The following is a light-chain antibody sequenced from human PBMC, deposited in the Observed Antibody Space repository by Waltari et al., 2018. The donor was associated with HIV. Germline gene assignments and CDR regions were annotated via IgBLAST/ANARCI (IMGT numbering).Light chain of an antibody. J-gene: IGKJ4*01. CDR1: QSVTSY. V-gene: IGKV3-11*01. CDR3: QQRSKG. Sequence: EIVLTQSPATLSLSPGERATLSCRASQSVTSYLAWYQQKPGQAPRLLIYDASNRATGIPARFSGSGSVTDFTLTISSLEPEDFAVYYCQQRSKGFGGGTKVEIK. CDR2: DAS.